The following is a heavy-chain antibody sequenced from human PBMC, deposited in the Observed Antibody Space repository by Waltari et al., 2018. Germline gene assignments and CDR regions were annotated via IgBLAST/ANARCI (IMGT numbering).Heavy chain of an antibody. V-gene: IGHV3-74*01. Sequence: EVQLVESGGGLVQPGGSLRLSCAASGFTFSSSWMHWVRQAPGRGLVWVSRINSDGSSTSYADSVKGRFTISRDNAKNTLYLQMNSLRAEDTAVYYCARVRYSYGNYYYYGMDVWGQGTTVTVSS. CDR3: ARVRYSYGNYYYYGMDV. J-gene: IGHJ6*02. D-gene: IGHD5-18*01. CDR1: GFTFSSSW. CDR2: INSDGSST.